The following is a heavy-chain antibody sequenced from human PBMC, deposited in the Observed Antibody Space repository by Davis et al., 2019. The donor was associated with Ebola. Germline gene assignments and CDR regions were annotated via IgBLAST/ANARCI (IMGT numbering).Heavy chain of an antibody. J-gene: IGHJ6*03. V-gene: IGHV4-34*01. D-gene: IGHD6-6*01. CDR3: ARDVKQFVPYYYYYMDV. CDR1: GASGTDYY. Sequence: PSETLSLTCAVYGASGTDYYWAWIRQPPGKGLEWIGEIDHRGDAKYNPSLKSQVIISIDTSKNQFSLKLSSVTAADTAVYYCARDVKQFVPYYYYYMDVWGKGTTVTVSS. CDR2: IDHRGDA.